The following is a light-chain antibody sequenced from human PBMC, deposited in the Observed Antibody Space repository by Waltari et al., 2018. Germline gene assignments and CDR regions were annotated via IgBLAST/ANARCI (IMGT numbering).Light chain of an antibody. Sequence: NQLTQSPSSLSASVGARVTITCRASQSITTSLAWYQQKPGKAPDVLIYGASNLESGVPSRFSGSGSGTEFTLTISSLQPDDFATYYCQQYKSYKTFGQGTRVEIK. V-gene: IGKV1-5*03. J-gene: IGKJ1*01. CDR3: QQYKSYKT. CDR1: QSITTS. CDR2: GAS.